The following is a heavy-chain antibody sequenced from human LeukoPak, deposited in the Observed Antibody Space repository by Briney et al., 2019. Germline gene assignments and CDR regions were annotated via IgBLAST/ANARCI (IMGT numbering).Heavy chain of an antibody. D-gene: IGHD5-24*01. CDR3: ARDRRDGYNVLDY. Sequence: SETLSLTCTVSGGSISSRTYYWGWIRQPPGKGLEWIGSFFYSGSTYSNPSLKSRVTFSVDTSKNQFSLKLDSVTAADTAMYYCARDRRDGYNVLDYWGQGTLVTVSS. J-gene: IGHJ4*02. CDR2: FFYSGST. CDR1: GGSISSRTYY. V-gene: IGHV4-39*02.